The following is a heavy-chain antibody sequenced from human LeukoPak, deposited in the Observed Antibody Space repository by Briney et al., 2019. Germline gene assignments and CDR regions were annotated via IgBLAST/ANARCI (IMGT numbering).Heavy chain of an antibody. Sequence: SETLSLTCTVSGGSISSYYWSWIRQPPGKGLEWIGYIYCSGSTNYNPSLKSRVTISVDTSKNQFSLKLSSVTAADTAVYYCARDKWELHYWGQGTLVTVSS. J-gene: IGHJ4*02. D-gene: IGHD1-26*01. CDR1: GGSISSYY. V-gene: IGHV4-59*01. CDR3: ARDKWELHY. CDR2: IYCSGST.